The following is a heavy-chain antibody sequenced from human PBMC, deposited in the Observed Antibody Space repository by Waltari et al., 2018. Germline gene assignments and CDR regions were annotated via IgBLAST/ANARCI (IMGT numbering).Heavy chain of an antibody. CDR3: VKTSQQWLFGAFDV. D-gene: IGHD6-19*01. CDR2: ITSGGSYF. J-gene: IGHJ3*01. CDR1: GFTFSSYT. Sequence: EVQLLESGGGQVKPGSSLRLSCDASGFTFSSYTMNWVRQAPGKGLEWVSAITSGGSYFHYSYSVKGRFTISRDNARNTVYLDLSSLRVEDTALYYCVKTSQQWLFGAFDVWGQGTMVTVSS. V-gene: IGHV3-21*02.